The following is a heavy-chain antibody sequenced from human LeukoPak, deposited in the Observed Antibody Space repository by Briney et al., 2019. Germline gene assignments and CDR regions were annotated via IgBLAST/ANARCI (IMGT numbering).Heavy chain of an antibody. V-gene: IGHV4-61*01. CDR1: GGSVSSATYY. D-gene: IGHD2-15*01. CDR3: ARDTGVVVGYFQH. J-gene: IGHJ1*01. CDR2: IYYSGST. Sequence: SETLSLTCTVSGGSVSSATYYWSWIRQPPGKGLEWIGYIYYSGSTSYNPSLKSRITISVDTFKNQFSLKLSSVTAADTAVYYCARDTGVVVGYFQHWGQGTLVTVSS.